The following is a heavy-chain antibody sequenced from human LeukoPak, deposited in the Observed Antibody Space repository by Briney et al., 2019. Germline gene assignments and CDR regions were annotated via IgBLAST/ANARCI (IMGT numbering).Heavy chain of an antibody. CDR3: ARDLGDYYDSSGYYYVGGGIDY. CDR2: IYYSGST. J-gene: IGHJ4*02. V-gene: IGHV4-31*03. CDR1: GGSISSGGYY. D-gene: IGHD3-22*01. Sequence: SQTLSLTCTVSGGSISSGGYYWSWIRQHPGKGLEWIGYIYYSGSTYYNPSLKSRVTISVDTSKNQFSLKLSSVTAADTAVYYCARDLGDYYDSSGYYYVGGGIDYWGQGTLVTVSS.